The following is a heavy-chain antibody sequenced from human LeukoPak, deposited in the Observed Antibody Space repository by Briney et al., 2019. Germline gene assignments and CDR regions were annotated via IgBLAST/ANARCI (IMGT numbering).Heavy chain of an antibody. D-gene: IGHD6-13*01. CDR2: IYHSGST. J-gene: IGHJ4*02. Sequence: SQTLSLTCAVSGGSISSGGYSRSWIRQPPGRGLEWIGYIYHSGSTYYNPSLKSRVTISVDRSKNQFSLKLSSVTAADTAVYYCARVSRRWYYFDYWGQGTLVTVSS. V-gene: IGHV4-30-2*01. CDR1: GGSISSGGYS. CDR3: ARVSRRWYYFDY.